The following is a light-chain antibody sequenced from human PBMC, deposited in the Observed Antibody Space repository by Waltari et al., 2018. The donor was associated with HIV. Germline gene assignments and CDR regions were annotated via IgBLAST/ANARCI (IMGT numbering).Light chain of an antibody. CDR2: GND. Sequence: QSVLTPPPSVSATPGQRVTISCSGRSSNLGHHFVTWYQQLPGTAPKLIIYGNDQRPSGVPDRFSGSKSGTSASLAISGLQSEDEADYYCATWDDSLNGPLFGGGTKLTVL. CDR3: ATWDDSLNGPL. CDR1: SSNLGHHF. V-gene: IGLV1-44*01. J-gene: IGLJ2*01.